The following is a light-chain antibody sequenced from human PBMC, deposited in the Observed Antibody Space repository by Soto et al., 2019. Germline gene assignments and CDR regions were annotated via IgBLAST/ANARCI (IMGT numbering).Light chain of an antibody. CDR1: SSNIGSNT. Sequence: QSALTQPPSASGTPGQRVTISCSGSSSNIGSNTVNWYQQLPGTAPKLLIYSNNQRPSGVPDRFSGSKSGTSASLAISGLQSEDEADYYRAAWDDSLNGPVFGTGTKVTVL. CDR3: AAWDDSLNGPV. J-gene: IGLJ1*01. V-gene: IGLV1-44*01. CDR2: SNN.